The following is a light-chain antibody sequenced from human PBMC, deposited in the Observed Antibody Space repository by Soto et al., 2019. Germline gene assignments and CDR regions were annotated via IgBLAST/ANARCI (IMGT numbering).Light chain of an antibody. CDR2: DVN. CDR3: NSYTTSSTHV. Sequence: QSALTQPASVSGSPGLSITLSCTGTSSDVGAYNIVSWYQQHPGKAPKLIIYDVNNRPSGVSNRFSGSRSGNTASLTISGLQAEDEADYYCNSYTTSSTHVFGTGTKLTV. V-gene: IGLV2-14*03. CDR1: SSDVGAYNI. J-gene: IGLJ1*01.